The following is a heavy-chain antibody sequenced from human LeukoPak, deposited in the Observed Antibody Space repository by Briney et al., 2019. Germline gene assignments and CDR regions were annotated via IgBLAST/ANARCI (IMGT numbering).Heavy chain of an antibody. Sequence: GASVKVSCKASGYTFTNFYMHWVRQAPGQGLEWMGIINPSGGTTSYAQKFQGRVTMTRDTSTSTVYMELSSLRSEDTAVYYCARVFVAAVAGDWFDPWGQGTLVTVSS. CDR2: INPSGGTT. D-gene: IGHD6-13*01. CDR1: GYTFTNFY. CDR3: ARVFVAAVAGDWFDP. J-gene: IGHJ5*02. V-gene: IGHV1-46*01.